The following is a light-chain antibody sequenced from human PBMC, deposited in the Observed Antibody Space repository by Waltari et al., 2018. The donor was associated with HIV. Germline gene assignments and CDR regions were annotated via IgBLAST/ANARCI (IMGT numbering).Light chain of an antibody. CDR2: GAS. CDR1: QSVSSN. V-gene: IGKV3-15*01. J-gene: IGKJ1*01. Sequence: EIVMTQSPATLYVSPGEGATLSCRTSQSVSSNLAWYQQTPGQAPRLLIYGASTRATGIPARFSGSGSGTYFTLTISSLQSEDFAVYFCQHRGTFGQGTKVEIK. CDR3: QHRGT.